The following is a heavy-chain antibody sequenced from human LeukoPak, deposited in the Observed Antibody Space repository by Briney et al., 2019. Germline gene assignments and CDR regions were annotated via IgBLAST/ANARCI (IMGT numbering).Heavy chain of an antibody. D-gene: IGHD3-16*01. V-gene: IGHV1-69*04. Sequence: GASVKVSCKASGGTFSSYAISWVRQAPGQGLEWMGRIIPILGIANYAQKFQGRVTITADKSTSTAYMELSSLRSEDTAVYYCAREDARSITSDYWGQGTLVTVSS. CDR3: AREDARSITSDY. J-gene: IGHJ4*02. CDR1: GGTFSSYA. CDR2: IIPILGIA.